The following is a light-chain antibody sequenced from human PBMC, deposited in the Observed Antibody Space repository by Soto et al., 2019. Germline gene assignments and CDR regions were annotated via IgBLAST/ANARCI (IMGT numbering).Light chain of an antibody. J-gene: IGKJ1*01. Sequence: DIQMTQSPSTLSASVGDRVTITCRASQSINIWLAWYQQKAGKAPKLLIYDASTLASGVPPRFSGSGSGTEFTLTISSLQPDDSATYFCQRYNDKFGQGTKVDIK. V-gene: IGKV1-5*01. CDR3: QRYNDK. CDR2: DAS. CDR1: QSINIW.